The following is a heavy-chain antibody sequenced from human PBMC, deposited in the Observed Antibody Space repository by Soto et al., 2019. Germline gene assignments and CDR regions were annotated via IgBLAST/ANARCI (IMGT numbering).Heavy chain of an antibody. CDR1: GLSFNIYW. CDR2: INSDGSHT. Sequence: DVQLVESGGGVVQPGGSLRLSCAASGLSFNIYWMHWVRQVPGKGLVWLARINSDGSHTIYVDSVKGRFTISRDNAKNKVVLEMDSLRDEDTGVYYCAGGMAGLDVWGQGTTVTVSS. V-gene: IGHV3-74*01. CDR3: AGGMAGLDV. J-gene: IGHJ6*02.